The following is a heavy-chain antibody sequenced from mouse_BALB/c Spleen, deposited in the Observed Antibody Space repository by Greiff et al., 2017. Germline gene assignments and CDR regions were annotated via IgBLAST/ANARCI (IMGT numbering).Heavy chain of an antibody. J-gene: IGHJ4*01. D-gene: IGHD1-1*02. V-gene: IGHV2-9-2*01. CDR1: GFSLTSYD. Sequence: VQGVESGPGLVAPSQSLSITCTVSGFSLTSYDISWIRQPPGKGLEWLGVIWTGGGTNYNSAFMSRLSISKDNSKSQVFLKMNSLQTDDTAIYYCVRDGNYAMDYWGQGTSVTVSS. CDR2: IWTGGGT. CDR3: VRDGNYAMDY.